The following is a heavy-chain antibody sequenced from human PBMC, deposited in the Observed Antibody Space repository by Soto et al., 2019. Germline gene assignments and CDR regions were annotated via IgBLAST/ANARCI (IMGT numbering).Heavy chain of an antibody. CDR2: ISAYNGNT. Sequence: QVQLVQSGVEVEKPVASVKVSCKASGYTFTSYGVSWVRHAPGQGLEWMGWISAYNGNTNYAQKFQGRVTMTTDTSTSTAYLELRSLRSDDTAVYYCARDVPTVTTGGPDYWGQGTLVTVSS. D-gene: IGHD4-17*01. J-gene: IGHJ4*02. CDR1: GYTFTSYG. V-gene: IGHV1-18*01. CDR3: ARDVPTVTTGGPDY.